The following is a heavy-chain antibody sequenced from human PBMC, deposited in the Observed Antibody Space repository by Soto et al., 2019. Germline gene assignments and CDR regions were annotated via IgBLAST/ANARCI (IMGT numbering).Heavy chain of an antibody. CDR3: ARTMDYYYGPGSGNGHGV. CDR1: GYTFSAYY. CDR2: INPKFGDT. D-gene: IGHD3-10*01. Sequence: QVQLVQSGAEVKEPGDSVRVSCEASGYTFSAYYIHWVRQAPGQGLEWMGWINPKFGDTTYAQDFQGRVTMTRDMSISTVYMELRRLTSDDTAIYYCARTMDYYYGPGSGNGHGVWGQGTTVTV. J-gene: IGHJ6*02. V-gene: IGHV1-2*02.